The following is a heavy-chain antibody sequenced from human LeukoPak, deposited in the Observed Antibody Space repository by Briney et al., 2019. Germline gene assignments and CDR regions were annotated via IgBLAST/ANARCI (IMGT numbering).Heavy chain of an antibody. Sequence: SETLSLTCTVSGVSISSGGYYWSWLRQPPGKGLEWIRYIYHSGSTYYNPSLKSRVTISVDRSKNQFSLKLSSVTAADTAVYYCARVPESDPGDYWGQGTLVTVSS. J-gene: IGHJ4*02. CDR2: IYHSGST. CDR3: ARVPESDPGDY. V-gene: IGHV4-30-2*01. CDR1: GVSISSGGYY. D-gene: IGHD1-14*01.